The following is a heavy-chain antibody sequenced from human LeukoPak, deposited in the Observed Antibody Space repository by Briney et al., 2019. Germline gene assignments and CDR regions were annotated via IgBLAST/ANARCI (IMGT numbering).Heavy chain of an antibody. CDR2: IYYSGST. V-gene: IGHV4-39*07. Sequence: SETLSLTCTVSGGSISSSSYYWGWIRQPPGKGLEWIGSIYYSGSTYYNPSLKSRVTISVDTSKNQFSLKLSSVTAADTAVYYCARDGYCSSTSCQGDYWGQGTLVTVSS. D-gene: IGHD2-2*01. J-gene: IGHJ4*02. CDR3: ARDGYCSSTSCQGDY. CDR1: GGSISSSSYY.